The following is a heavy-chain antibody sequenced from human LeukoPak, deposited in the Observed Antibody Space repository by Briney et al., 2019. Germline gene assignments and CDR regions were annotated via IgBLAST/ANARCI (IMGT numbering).Heavy chain of an antibody. CDR1: GGSFSGYY. CDR3: ARSRMGYDSSGYPYFDY. CDR2: INHSGST. V-gene: IGHV4-34*01. Sequence: SETLSLTCAVYGGSFSGYYWSWICQPPGKGLEWMGEINHSGSTNYNPSLKSRVTISVDTSKNQFSLKLSSVTAADTAVYYCARSRMGYDSSGYPYFDYWGQGTLVTVSS. J-gene: IGHJ4*02. D-gene: IGHD3-22*01.